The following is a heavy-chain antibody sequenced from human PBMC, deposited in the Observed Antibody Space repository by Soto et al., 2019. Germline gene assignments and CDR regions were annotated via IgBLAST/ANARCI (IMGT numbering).Heavy chain of an antibody. CDR1: GGSISSYY. J-gene: IGHJ5*02. CDR3: ARVNSFKRQSRRWFDP. V-gene: IGHV4-59*01. Sequence: SETLSLTCTVSGGSISSYYWSWIRQPPGKGLEWIGYIYYSGSTNYNPSLKSRVTIPVDTSKNQFSLKLSSVTAADTAVYYCARVNSFKRQSRRWFDPWGQGTLVTVSS. D-gene: IGHD4-4*01. CDR2: IYYSGST.